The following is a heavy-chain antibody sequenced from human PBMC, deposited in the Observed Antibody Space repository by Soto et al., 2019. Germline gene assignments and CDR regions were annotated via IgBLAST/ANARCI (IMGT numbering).Heavy chain of an antibody. CDR2: IYPGDSDT. J-gene: IGHJ5*02. Sequence: VESLKISCNGSGYSFTSYWIGWVRQMPGKGLEWMGIIYPGDSDTRYSPSFQGQVTISADKSISTAYLQWSSLKASDTAMYYCAKNSLGSSGYYYRWGQGTLVTVSS. V-gene: IGHV5-51*01. CDR1: GYSFTSYW. CDR3: AKNSLGSSGYYYR. D-gene: IGHD3-22*01.